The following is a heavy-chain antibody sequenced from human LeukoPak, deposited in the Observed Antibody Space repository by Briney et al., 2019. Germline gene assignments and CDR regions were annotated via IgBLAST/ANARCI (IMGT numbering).Heavy chain of an antibody. J-gene: IGHJ6*03. D-gene: IGHD3-10*01. V-gene: IGHV3-66*01. CDR3: AMNALVRGILIMDV. Sequence: GSLRLSCAASGFIVSSNYMTWVRQAPGKGLEWVSVIYSGGTTYYADSVKGRFTISRDNSKNTLYLQMNSLRAEDTAVYYCAMNALVRGILIMDVWGKGTPVTISS. CDR2: IYSGGTT. CDR1: GFIVSSNY.